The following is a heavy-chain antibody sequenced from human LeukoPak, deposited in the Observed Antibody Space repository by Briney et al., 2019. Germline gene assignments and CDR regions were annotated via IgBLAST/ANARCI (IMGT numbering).Heavy chain of an antibody. CDR3: ALGDYGGNDYFDY. Sequence: SETLSLTCTVSGGSISSYYWSCIRRPPGKGLEWIGYIYYSGSTNYNPSLKSRVTISVDTSKNQFSLKLSSVTAADTAVYYCALGDYGGNDYFDYWGQGTLVTVSS. V-gene: IGHV4-59*01. CDR2: IYYSGST. J-gene: IGHJ4*02. D-gene: IGHD3-16*01. CDR1: GGSISSYY.